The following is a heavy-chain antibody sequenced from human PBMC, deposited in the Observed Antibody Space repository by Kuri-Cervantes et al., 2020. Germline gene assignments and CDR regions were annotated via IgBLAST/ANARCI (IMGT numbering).Heavy chain of an antibody. CDR2: ISGSGGST. Sequence: GESLKISCAASGFTFSSYAMSWVRQAPGKGLEWVSAISGSGGSTYYADSVKGRFTISRDNSKNTLYLQMNSLRAEDTAVYYCAKFHIYDFWSGYPYFDYWGQETLVTVSS. D-gene: IGHD3-3*01. CDR3: AKFHIYDFWSGYPYFDY. CDR1: GFTFSSYA. V-gene: IGHV3-23*01. J-gene: IGHJ4*02.